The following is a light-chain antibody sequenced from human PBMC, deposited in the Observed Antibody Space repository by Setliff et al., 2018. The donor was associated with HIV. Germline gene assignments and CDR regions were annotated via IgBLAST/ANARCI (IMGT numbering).Light chain of an antibody. J-gene: IGLJ1*01. CDR1: SSDVGAYNY. Sequence: QSVLTQPRSVSGSPGQPVTVSCSGTSSDVGAYNYVSWFQQHPGKAPKLMIYDVTKRPSGVPDRFSGSKSGNTASLTISGLQAEDEAEYYCSSYAGSDSYVFGTGTKVTVL. CDR3: SSYAGSDSYV. CDR2: DVT. V-gene: IGLV2-11*01.